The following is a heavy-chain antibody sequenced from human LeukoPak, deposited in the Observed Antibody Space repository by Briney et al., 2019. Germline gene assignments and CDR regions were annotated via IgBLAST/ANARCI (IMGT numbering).Heavy chain of an antibody. D-gene: IGHD2-15*01. V-gene: IGHV3-48*03. J-gene: IGHJ3*02. Sequence: GGSLRLSCAASGFTFSSYEMNWVRQAPGKGLEWVSYISSSGSTIYYADSAKGRFTISRDNAKNSLYLQMNSLRAEDTAVYYCARAVVVVAAISDAFDIWGQGTMVTVSS. CDR2: ISSSGSTI. CDR3: ARAVVVVAAISDAFDI. CDR1: GFTFSSYE.